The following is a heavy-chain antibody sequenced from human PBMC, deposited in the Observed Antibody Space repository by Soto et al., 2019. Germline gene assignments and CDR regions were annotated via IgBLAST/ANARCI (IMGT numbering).Heavy chain of an antibody. Sequence: QVQLVQSGPEVKKPGASVKVSCKGSGYTFSNYGVTWVRQAPGQGLERLGWVSAYNRNTDYAQKFEARATMTIDTSTNTTSLELRGLTPDDTADYHCARERRWEPLLYWGQGTL. V-gene: IGHV1-18*01. CDR2: VSAYNRNT. CDR1: GYTFSNYG. J-gene: IGHJ4*02. CDR3: ARERRWEPLLY. D-gene: IGHD1-26*01.